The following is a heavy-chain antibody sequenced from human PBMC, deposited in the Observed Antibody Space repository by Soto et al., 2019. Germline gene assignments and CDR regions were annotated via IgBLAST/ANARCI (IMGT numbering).Heavy chain of an antibody. CDR1: GYTFTSYY. J-gene: IGHJ4*02. Sequence: ASVKVSCKASGYTFTSYYISWVRQAPGQGLEWMGWISAYNGNTNYAQKLQGRVTITADESTSTAYMELSSLRSEDTAVYYCARESRYCSGGSCYFLPGIDYWGQGTLVTVSS. V-gene: IGHV1-18*01. D-gene: IGHD2-15*01. CDR2: ISAYNGNT. CDR3: ARESRYCSGGSCYFLPGIDY.